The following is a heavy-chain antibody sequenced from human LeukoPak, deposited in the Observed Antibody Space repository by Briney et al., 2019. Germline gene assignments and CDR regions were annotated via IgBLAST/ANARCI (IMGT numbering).Heavy chain of an antibody. V-gene: IGHV3-30*02. CDR1: GFTFSSYG. Sequence: PEGSLRLSCAASGFTFSSYGMHWVRQAPGKGLEWVAFIWYDGNNKYYADSVKGRFTISRDNSKNTLYLQINSLRTEDTAVYYCAKLSKQQPTDYWGQGTLVTVSS. CDR2: IWYDGNNK. D-gene: IGHD1/OR15-1a*01. J-gene: IGHJ4*02. CDR3: AKLSKQQPTDY.